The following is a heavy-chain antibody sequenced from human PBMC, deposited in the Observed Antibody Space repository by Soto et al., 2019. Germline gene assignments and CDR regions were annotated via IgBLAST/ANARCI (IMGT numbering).Heavy chain of an antibody. V-gene: IGHV3-74*01. J-gene: IGHJ6*02. CDR2: INSGGSST. D-gene: IGHD6-6*01. CDR3: ARKAARPGYYYYGMDV. CDR1: GFTFSSYW. Sequence: LRLSGAASGFTFSSYWMHWVRQAPGKGLVWVSRINSGGSSTSYADSVKGRFTISRDNAKNTLYLQMNSLRAEGTAVYYCARKAARPGYYYYGMDVWGQGTTVTVSS.